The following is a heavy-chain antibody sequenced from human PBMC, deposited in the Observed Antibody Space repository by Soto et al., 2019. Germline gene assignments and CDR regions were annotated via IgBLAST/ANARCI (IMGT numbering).Heavy chain of an antibody. J-gene: IGHJ4*02. CDR3: ARDERDSCSGGDCFYFDY. V-gene: IGHV1-18*04. CDR1: GYTFTYYG. CDR2: ISTYSGDP. D-gene: IGHD2-21*02. Sequence: ASVKVSCKASGYTFTYYGISWVRQAPGQGLEWLGWISTYSGDPNSAPRLQGRLTMSTDTSTSTAYMELRSLTSDDTAVYYCARDERDSCSGGDCFYFDYWGQGTLVTVSS.